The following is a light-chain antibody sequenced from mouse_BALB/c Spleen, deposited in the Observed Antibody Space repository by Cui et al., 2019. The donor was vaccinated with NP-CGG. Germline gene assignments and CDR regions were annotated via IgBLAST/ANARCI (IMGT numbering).Light chain of an antibody. V-gene: IGLV1*01. CDR2: GTN. CDR3: ALWYSNHWV. CDR1: TGAVTTNNY. Sequence: AMVSQDSDLTTSPGETVTLTCRSSTGAVTTNNYANWVQEKPDHLFTGLIGGTNNRAPGVPARFSGSLIGDKAALTITGAQTEDEAIYFCALWYSNHWVFGGGTKLTVL. J-gene: IGLJ1*01.